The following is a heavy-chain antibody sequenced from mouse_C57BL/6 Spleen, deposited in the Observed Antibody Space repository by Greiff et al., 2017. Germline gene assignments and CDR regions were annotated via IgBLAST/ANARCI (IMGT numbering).Heavy chain of an antibody. CDR1: GFSLTSYA. Sequence: VKLMESGPGLVAPSQSLSITCTVSGFSLTSYAISWVRQPPGKGLEWLGVIWTGGGTNYNSALKSRLNISKDNSKSQVFLKMNSLQTDDTARYYCARNRGDGYYYYFDYWGQGTTLTVSS. CDR2: IWTGGGT. D-gene: IGHD2-3*01. J-gene: IGHJ2*01. V-gene: IGHV2-9-1*01. CDR3: ARNRGDGYYYYFDY.